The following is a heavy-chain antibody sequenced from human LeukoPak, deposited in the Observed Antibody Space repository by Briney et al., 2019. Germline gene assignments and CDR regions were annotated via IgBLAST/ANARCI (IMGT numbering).Heavy chain of an antibody. Sequence: GESLKISCKGSGYSFTSYWIGWVRQMPGKGLEWMGIIYPGDSDTSYSPAFQRQVTLPADNSIRPDYLQWSSLKASDTAMYYCARSITGPPDYWGQGTLVTVSS. V-gene: IGHV5-51*01. D-gene: IGHD1-20*01. J-gene: IGHJ4*02. CDR2: IYPGDSDT. CDR1: GYSFTSYW. CDR3: ARSITGPPDY.